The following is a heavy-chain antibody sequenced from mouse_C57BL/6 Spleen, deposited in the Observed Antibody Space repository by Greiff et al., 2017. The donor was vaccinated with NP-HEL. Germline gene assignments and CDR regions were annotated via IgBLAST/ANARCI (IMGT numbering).Heavy chain of an antibody. D-gene: IGHD2-12*01. CDR3: ARKRYDSFDY. CDR1: GYAFSSSW. V-gene: IGHV1-82*01. Sequence: QVQLQQSGPELVKPGASVKISCKASGYAFSSSWMNWVKQRPGKGLEWIGRIYPGDGDTNYNGKFKGKATFTADTSSNTAYMQLSSLTTEDSAIYYCARKRYDSFDYWGQGTTLTVSS. CDR2: IYPGDGDT. J-gene: IGHJ2*01.